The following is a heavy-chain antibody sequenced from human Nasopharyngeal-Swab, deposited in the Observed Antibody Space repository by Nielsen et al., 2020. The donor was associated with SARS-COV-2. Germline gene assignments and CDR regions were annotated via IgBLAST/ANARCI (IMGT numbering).Heavy chain of an antibody. CDR2: TSSSSSYI. J-gene: IGHJ4*02. Sequence: VRQMPGKGLEWVSSTSSSSSYIYYADSVKGRFTISRDNAKNSLYLQMNSLRAEDTAVYYCAKGYYDFWSGHYWGQGTLVTVSS. V-gene: IGHV3-21*01. D-gene: IGHD3-3*01. CDR3: AKGYYDFWSGHY.